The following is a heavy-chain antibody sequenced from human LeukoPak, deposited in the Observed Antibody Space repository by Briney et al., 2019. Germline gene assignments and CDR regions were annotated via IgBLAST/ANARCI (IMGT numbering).Heavy chain of an antibody. V-gene: IGHV6-1*01. Sequence: SQTLSLTCAISGDSVSSNSAAWNWIRQSPTRGLEWLGRAYYRSKWYYDYSVSVKSRITINPDTSKNQFSLKLNSVTAADTAVYYCARAGWELLSASFDPWGQGTLVIVSS. D-gene: IGHD1-26*01. CDR1: GDSVSSNSAA. J-gene: IGHJ5*02. CDR3: ARAGWELLSASFDP. CDR2: AYYRSKWYY.